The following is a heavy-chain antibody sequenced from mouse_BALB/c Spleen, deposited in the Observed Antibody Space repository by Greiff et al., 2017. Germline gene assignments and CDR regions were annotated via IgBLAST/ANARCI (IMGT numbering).Heavy chain of an antibody. CDR1: GFTFSSFG. J-gene: IGHJ4*01. D-gene: IGHD2-12*01. Sequence: EVQVVESGGGLVQPGGSRKLSCAASGFTFSSFGMHWVRQAPEKGLEWVAYISSGSSTIYYADTVKGRFTISRDNPKNTLFLQMTSLRSEDTAMYYCARRGDDGNYYAMDYGGQGTSVTVSS. CDR3: ARRGDDGNYYAMDY. CDR2: ISSGSSTI. V-gene: IGHV5-17*02.